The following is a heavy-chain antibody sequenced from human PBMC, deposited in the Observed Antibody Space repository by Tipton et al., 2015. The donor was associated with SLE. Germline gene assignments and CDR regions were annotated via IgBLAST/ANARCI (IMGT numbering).Heavy chain of an antibody. D-gene: IGHD1-1*01. Sequence: TLSLTCTVSGGSISSSSYYWGWIRQPPGKGLEWIGSIYYSGSTYYNPSLKSRVTISVDTSNNQFSLKLSSVTAADTAVYYCARHMTDDARGMDVWGQGTTVTVSS. J-gene: IGHJ6*02. CDR1: GGSISSSSYY. CDR2: IYYSGST. CDR3: ARHMTDDARGMDV. V-gene: IGHV4-39*07.